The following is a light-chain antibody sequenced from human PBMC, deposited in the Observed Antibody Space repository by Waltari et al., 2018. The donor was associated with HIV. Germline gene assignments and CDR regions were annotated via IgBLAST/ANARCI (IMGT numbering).Light chain of an antibody. V-gene: IGKV1-39*01. CDR3: QQSYDDPWT. CDR2: VAS. CDR1: QSICIY. J-gene: IGKJ1*01. Sequence: IQLTQSPSSLSASVGDRSNITCRAGQSICIYLSWYQQKPGKPPNLLIYVASHLHPGVPSRFTGSGSGTDFTLTISSLNPEDSATYNCQQSYDDPWTFGQGTKVEI.